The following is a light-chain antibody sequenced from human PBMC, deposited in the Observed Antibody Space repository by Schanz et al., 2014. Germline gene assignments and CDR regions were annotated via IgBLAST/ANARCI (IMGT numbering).Light chain of an antibody. Sequence: QSALTQPPSASGSPGQSVTISCTGTSSDVGGYNFVSWYQQHPGKVPKLMIYEVSKRPSGVSNRFSGSKSGNTASLTISGLQAEDEADYYCSSFTSTNTGVFGGGTNLTVL. J-gene: IGLJ3*02. V-gene: IGLV2-14*01. CDR2: EVS. CDR3: SSFTSTNTGV. CDR1: SSDVGGYNF.